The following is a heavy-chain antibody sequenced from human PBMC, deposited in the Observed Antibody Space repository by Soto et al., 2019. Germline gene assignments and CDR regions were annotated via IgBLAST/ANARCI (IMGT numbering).Heavy chain of an antibody. CDR3: VRGDNWSDEASDY. Sequence: PSETLSLTCAVYGGSFSDYYWNWIRQPPGKGLEWIGEINHSGSTNYNPSLKSRVTISVDTSKNQFSLKLSSVTAADTAVYYCVRGDNWSDEASDYWGQGTPVTVSS. D-gene: IGHD1-1*01. V-gene: IGHV4-34*01. CDR1: GGSFSDYY. CDR2: INHSGST. J-gene: IGHJ4*02.